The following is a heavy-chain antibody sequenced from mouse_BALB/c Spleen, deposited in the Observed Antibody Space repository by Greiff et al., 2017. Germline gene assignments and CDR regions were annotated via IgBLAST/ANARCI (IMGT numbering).Heavy chain of an antibody. D-gene: IGHD2-3*01. V-gene: IGHV1S22*01. CDR2: IYPGSGST. CDR1: GYTFTSYW. Sequence: LQQPGSELVRPGASVKLSCKASGYTFTSYWMHWVKQRPGQGLEWIGNIYPGSGSTNYDEKFKSKATLTVDTSSSTAYMQLSSLTSEDSAVYYCTRSPIYDGYSGFAYWGQGTLVTVSA. CDR3: TRSPIYDGYSGFAY. J-gene: IGHJ3*01.